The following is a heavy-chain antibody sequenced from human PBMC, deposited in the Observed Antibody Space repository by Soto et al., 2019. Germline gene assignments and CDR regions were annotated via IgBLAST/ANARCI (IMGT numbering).Heavy chain of an antibody. CDR1: GYTFTGYY. Sequence: ASVKVSCKASGYTFTGYYMHWVRQAPGQGLEWMGWINPNSGGTNYAQKFQGWVTMTRDTSISTAYMELSRLRSDDTAVYYCARESRSGYDWSYGMDVWGQGTTVTVSS. J-gene: IGHJ6*02. D-gene: IGHD5-12*01. V-gene: IGHV1-2*04. CDR3: ARESRSGYDWSYGMDV. CDR2: INPNSGGT.